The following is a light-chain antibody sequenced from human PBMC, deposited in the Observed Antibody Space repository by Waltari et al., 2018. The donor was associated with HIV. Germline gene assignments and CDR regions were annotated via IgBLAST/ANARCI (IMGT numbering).Light chain of an antibody. CDR3: CSYAGPHPWV. V-gene: IGLV2-23*02. CDR2: EVT. Sequence: QSALTQPASVSGSPGQSITMSCTGPSSDVGRYAVVSWYEHFPGKGAKLIIFEVTQRRPVISTRFAGDKSVSTSSLTISGLQAEDEADYFCCSYAGPHPWVFGGGTKLTVL. J-gene: IGLJ3*02. CDR1: SSDVGRYAV.